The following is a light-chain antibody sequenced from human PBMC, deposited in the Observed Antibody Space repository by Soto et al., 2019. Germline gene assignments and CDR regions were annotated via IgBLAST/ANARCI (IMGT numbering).Light chain of an antibody. CDR3: QQSYRFPWT. V-gene: IGKV1-39*01. CDR1: QTMSTY. J-gene: IGKJ1*01. Sequence: DIQMTQSPSSLSASVGDRVTITCRASQTMSTYLNWFQQKPGKAPKLLIYAASSLHSGVPSRFSGSGSGTDFTLTIISLQPEDFAIYYCQQSYRFPWTFGQGTKVEIE. CDR2: AAS.